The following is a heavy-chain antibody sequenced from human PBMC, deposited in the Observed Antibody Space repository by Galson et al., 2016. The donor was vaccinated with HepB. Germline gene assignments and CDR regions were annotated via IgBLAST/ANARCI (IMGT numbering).Heavy chain of an antibody. CDR2: INPSGGST. CDR3: ARGFNSFGSGSYNAFDI. CDR1: GYTFTSYH. D-gene: IGHD1-26*01. Sequence: SVKVSCKASGYTFTSYHMHWVRQAPGQGLEWMGLINPSGGSTSYPQNFQGRVTVTRDTSTITVYMELSSLRSEDTAIYYCARGFNSFGSGSYNAFDIWGQGTMVTVSS. J-gene: IGHJ3*02. V-gene: IGHV1-46*01.